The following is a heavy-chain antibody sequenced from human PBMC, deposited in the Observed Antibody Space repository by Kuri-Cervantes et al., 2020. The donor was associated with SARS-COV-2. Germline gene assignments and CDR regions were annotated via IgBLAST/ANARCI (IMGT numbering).Heavy chain of an antibody. J-gene: IGHJ4*02. CDR3: TTLIDY. CDR2: VRGKANNYAT. V-gene: IGHV3-73*01. Sequence: GESLKISCEVSGSLFSASAIHWVRQASGKGLEWVGRVRGKANNYATAYAASVKGRFTISRDDSKNMAHLQMNSLKTEDTAVYYCTTLIDYWGQGALVTVSS. CDR1: GSLFSASA.